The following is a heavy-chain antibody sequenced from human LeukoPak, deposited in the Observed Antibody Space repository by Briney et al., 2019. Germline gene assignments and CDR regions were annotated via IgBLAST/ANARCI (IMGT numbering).Heavy chain of an antibody. CDR1: GFTFSSYA. Sequence: GGSLRLYCAASGFTFSSYAMTWVRQAPGKGLECVSAFNATDESAQYAEYVKGRFTIYRDNAKNRLYLQMNSLRAEDTAVYYCAKARIAAAGTGAFDVWGQGTMVTVSS. J-gene: IGHJ3*01. CDR3: AKARIAAAGTGAFDV. V-gene: IGHV3-23*01. D-gene: IGHD6-13*01. CDR2: FNATDESA.